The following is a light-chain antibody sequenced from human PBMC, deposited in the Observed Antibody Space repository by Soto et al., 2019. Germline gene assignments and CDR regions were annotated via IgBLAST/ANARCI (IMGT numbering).Light chain of an antibody. J-gene: IGKJ4*01. CDR1: ANVGTN. Sequence: IVMTQSPATLSVSPGEGVTLSCRASANVGTNFAWYQQKPGQAPRLLIYGSSTRATGIPDTFSGSGSGTEFTLTIGSLQAEESAIYYCQQYNNWGLSFGGGTKVEIK. V-gene: IGKV3D-15*01. CDR2: GSS. CDR3: QQYNNWGLS.